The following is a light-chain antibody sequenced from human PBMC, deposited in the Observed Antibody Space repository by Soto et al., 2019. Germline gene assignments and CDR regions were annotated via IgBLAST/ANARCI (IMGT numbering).Light chain of an antibody. CDR2: EFS. J-gene: IGLJ1*01. CDR1: ISDVGRHNL. CDR3: CSFAGSKPFPYV. V-gene: IGLV2-23*02. Sequence: QSALTQPASVSGSPGQSITISCTGTISDVGRHNLVSWYQQHPGKAPKLIIYEFSERPAGVSSRFSGSKYGNTASLTVSGLQADDEADYHCCSFAGSKPFPYVFGTGTKRTVL.